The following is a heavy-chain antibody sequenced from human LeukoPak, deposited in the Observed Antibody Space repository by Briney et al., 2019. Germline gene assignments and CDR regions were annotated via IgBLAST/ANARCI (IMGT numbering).Heavy chain of an antibody. CDR1: GGSISSYY. CDR3: ARSSSGWYLDAFDI. Sequence: PSETLSLTCTVSGGSISSYYWSWIRQPPGKGLEWIGYIYYSGSTNYNPSLKSRVTISVDTSKNQFSLKLSSVTAADTAVYYCARSSSGWYLDAFDIWGQGTMATVSS. CDR2: IYYSGST. D-gene: IGHD6-19*01. J-gene: IGHJ3*02. V-gene: IGHV4-59*01.